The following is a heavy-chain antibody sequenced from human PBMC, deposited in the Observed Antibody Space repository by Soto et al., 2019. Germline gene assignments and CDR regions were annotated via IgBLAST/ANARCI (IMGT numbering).Heavy chain of an antibody. Sequence: QVQLQESGPGLVKPSQTVSLTCTVSGDSISRGAYYWSWIRQHPGKGLEWIGCIYYNGSTYYNPSLKSRVTISLDTPENQFSLKLSSVTAADTAVYYCARGVDGQWADYWGQGTLVTVSS. CDR1: GDSISRGAYY. CDR3: ARGVDGQWADY. J-gene: IGHJ4*02. V-gene: IGHV4-31*03. CDR2: IYYNGST. D-gene: IGHD1-26*01.